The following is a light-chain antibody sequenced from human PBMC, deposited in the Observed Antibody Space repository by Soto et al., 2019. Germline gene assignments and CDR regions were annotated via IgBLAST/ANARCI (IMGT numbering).Light chain of an antibody. CDR1: QGVGGC. V-gene: IGKV1-12*01. CDR3: QQTHSLPLS. Sequence: IQMTQSPSSVSASVGDRVTMTCRASQGVGGCLAWYQQKPGKVPKLLTYATSSLHSGVPSRFSGSGSGTDFTLSISSLQPEDFATYYCQQTHSLPLSFGPGTKVD. J-gene: IGKJ3*01. CDR2: ATS.